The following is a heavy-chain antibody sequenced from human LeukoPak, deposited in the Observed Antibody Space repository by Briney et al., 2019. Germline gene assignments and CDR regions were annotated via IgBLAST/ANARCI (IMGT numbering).Heavy chain of an antibody. D-gene: IGHD3-3*01. CDR3: ALGSYYDFWREGYYMDV. Sequence: SGPTLVNPTQTLTLTCTFSGFSLSTSGVGVGWIRQPPGKALEWLALIYWDDDKRYSPALKSRLTINKHTSKNQVVLTMTNMDPVDTARYYCALGSYYDFWREGYYMDVWGKGTTVTVSS. V-gene: IGHV2-5*02. CDR1: GFSLSTSGVG. J-gene: IGHJ6*03. CDR2: IYWDDDK.